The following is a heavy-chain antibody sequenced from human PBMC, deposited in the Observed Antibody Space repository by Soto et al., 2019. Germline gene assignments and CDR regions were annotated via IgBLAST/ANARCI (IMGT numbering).Heavy chain of an antibody. CDR1: RGSINTFH. Sequence: PSETLSLTCTVSRGSINTFHWNWIRQPPGKGLEWIGYIDHSGYTNYNSSLKGRVTISVDTSKNQFSLKLNSVTAADTAIYYCARGPFYYDPNGYYVSWFDPWGQGTLVTVS. CDR3: ARGPFYYDPNGYYVSWFDP. J-gene: IGHJ5*02. D-gene: IGHD3-22*01. CDR2: IDHSGYT. V-gene: IGHV4-59*01.